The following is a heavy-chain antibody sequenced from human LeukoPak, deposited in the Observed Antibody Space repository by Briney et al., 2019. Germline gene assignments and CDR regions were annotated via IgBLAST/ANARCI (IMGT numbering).Heavy chain of an antibody. D-gene: IGHD4-23*01. CDR1: GFTFSSYA. Sequence: GGSLRLSCAASGFTFSSYAMSWVRQAPGKGLEWVSVISGSGGSTYYADPVKGRFTISRDNSKNTLYLQMNSLRAEDTAVYFCAKEGEEATTVGYWGQGTLVTVSS. CDR3: AKEGEEATTVGY. CDR2: ISGSGGST. V-gene: IGHV3-23*01. J-gene: IGHJ4*02.